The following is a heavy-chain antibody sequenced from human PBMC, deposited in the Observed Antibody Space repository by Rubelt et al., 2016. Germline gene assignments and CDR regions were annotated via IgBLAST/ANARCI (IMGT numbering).Heavy chain of an antibody. CDR2: ISSSGSTI. CDR1: GFTFSSYE. CDR3: ARGGMGGSTGYFDY. D-gene: IGHD1-26*01. Sequence: EVQLVESGGGLVQPGGSLRLSCAASGFTFSSYEMNWVRQAPGKGLEWVPYISSSGSTIYYADSVKGRFTISRDNAKNSLYLQMNGLRAEDTAVYYCARGGMGGSTGYFDYWGQGTLVTVSS. V-gene: IGHV3-48*03. J-gene: IGHJ4*02.